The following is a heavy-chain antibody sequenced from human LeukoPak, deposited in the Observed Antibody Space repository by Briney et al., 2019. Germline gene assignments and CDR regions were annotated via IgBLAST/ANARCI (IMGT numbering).Heavy chain of an antibody. CDR1: GYTFTSYG. CDR3: ARDRETWHGLRYFDY. V-gene: IGHV1-18*01. Sequence: GASVKVSCKASGYTFTSYGISWVRQAPGQGLEWMGWISAYNGNTNYAQKLQGRVTMTTDTSTSTAYMVLRSLRSDDTAVYYCARDRETWHGLRYFDYWGQGTLVTVSS. CDR2: ISAYNGNT. D-gene: IGHD1-26*01. J-gene: IGHJ4*02.